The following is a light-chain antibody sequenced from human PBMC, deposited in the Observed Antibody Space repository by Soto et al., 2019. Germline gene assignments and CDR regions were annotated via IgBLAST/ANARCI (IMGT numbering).Light chain of an antibody. J-gene: IGLJ2*01. CDR1: NSDVGGYNY. CDR2: DVH. Sequence: QSVLTQPASVSVSPGQSITISCTGTNSDVGGYNYVSWYQQHPGKAPKLMIHDVHARPSGVSNRFSGSNSGHTASLTISGLQAEDEADYYCTSYTSSSTVIFGGGTKLTVL. V-gene: IGLV2-14*03. CDR3: TSYTSSSTVI.